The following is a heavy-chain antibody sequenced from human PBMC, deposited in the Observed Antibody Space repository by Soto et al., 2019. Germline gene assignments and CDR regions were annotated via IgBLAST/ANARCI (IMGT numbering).Heavy chain of an antibody. V-gene: IGHV3-21*01. D-gene: IGHD3-16*02. CDR2: ISSSSSYI. CDR3: ASSMITFGGVIVLDS. Sequence: EVQLVESGGGLVKPGGSLRLSCAASGFTFSSYSINWVRQAPGKGLEWVSSISSSSSYIYYADSVKGRFTISRDNAKNSLYLQMNSLRAEDTAVYYCASSMITFGGVIVLDSWGQGTLVTVSS. CDR1: GFTFSSYS. J-gene: IGHJ4*02.